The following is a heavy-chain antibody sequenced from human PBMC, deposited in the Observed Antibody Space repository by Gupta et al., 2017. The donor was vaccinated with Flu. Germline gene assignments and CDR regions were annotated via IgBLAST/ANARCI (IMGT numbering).Heavy chain of an antibody. Sequence: QMPMQESGPGLVKPSETLSLTCTVSGGSISEHTYFWAWIRQPPGKGLEWIGTIYFNGGAYYSPSFKSRVTMSIDTSKNQFSLKLNSVTAADTAVYYCARQTGGLGSIYNALHIWGQGTMVAVSS. D-gene: IGHD3-10*01. CDR2: IYFNGGA. V-gene: IGHV4-39*01. CDR1: GGSISEHTYF. J-gene: IGHJ3*02. CDR3: ARQTGGLGSIYNALHI.